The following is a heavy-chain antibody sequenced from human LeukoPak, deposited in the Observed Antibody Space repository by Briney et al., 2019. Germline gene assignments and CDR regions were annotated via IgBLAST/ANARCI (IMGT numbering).Heavy chain of an antibody. CDR1: GYTFNAYY. J-gene: IGHJ2*01. CDR2: INPNGGDT. CDR3: AILRLSTGLWCFFDL. D-gene: IGHD2-21*01. V-gene: IGHV1-2*02. Sequence: ASGRVSCKASGYTFNAYYLHWVRQAPGQGLEGRGWINPNGGDTKYAQKLQGSVTMTGDTSISTAYMELSRLRFDATAVYYCAILRLSTGLWCFFDLWGRGTLVTVSS.